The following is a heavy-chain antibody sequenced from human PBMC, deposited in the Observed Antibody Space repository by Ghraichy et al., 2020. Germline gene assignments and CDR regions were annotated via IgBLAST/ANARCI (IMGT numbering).Heavy chain of an antibody. CDR3: AKDVYYYDSSGDY. CDR1: GFTFSSYG. J-gene: IGHJ4*02. D-gene: IGHD3-22*01. Sequence: GGSLRLSCAASGFTFSSYGMHWVRQAPGKGLEWVAFIRYDGSNKYYADSVKGRFTISRDNSKNTLYLQMNSLRAEDTAVYYCAKDVYYYDSSGDYWGQGTLVTVSS. CDR2: IRYDGSNK. V-gene: IGHV3-30*02.